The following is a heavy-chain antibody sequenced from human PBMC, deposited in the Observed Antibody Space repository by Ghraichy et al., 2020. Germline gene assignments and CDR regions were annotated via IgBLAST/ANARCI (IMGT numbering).Heavy chain of an antibody. CDR1: GYTFTSYY. CDR3: ARNIWGSGYQAGGFDY. CDR2: INPSGGST. Sequence: ASVKVSCKASGYTFTSYYMHWVRQAPGQGLEWMGIINPSGGSTSYAQKFQGRVTMTRDTSTSTVYMELSSLRSEDTAVYYCARNIWGSGYQAGGFDYWGQGTLVTVSS. J-gene: IGHJ4*02. V-gene: IGHV1-46*01. D-gene: IGHD3-22*01.